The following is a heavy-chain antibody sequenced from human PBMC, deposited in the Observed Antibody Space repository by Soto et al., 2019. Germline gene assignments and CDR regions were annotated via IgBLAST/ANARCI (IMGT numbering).Heavy chain of an antibody. CDR3: ARYTYSSSPFDY. CDR2: INGDESST. D-gene: IGHD6-13*01. V-gene: IGHV3-74*01. CDR1: GFTFTNYW. J-gene: IGHJ4*02. Sequence: EVQLVESGGGLVQPGGSLRLSCAASGFTFTNYWMHWVRQAPGKGLVWVSRINGDESSTSYADSVKGRFTISRDNAKNTLYLQMNSLRAEDTAVYYCARYTYSSSPFDYWGQGTLVTVSS.